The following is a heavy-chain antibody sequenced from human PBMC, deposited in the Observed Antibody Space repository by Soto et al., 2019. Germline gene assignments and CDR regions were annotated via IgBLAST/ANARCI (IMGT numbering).Heavy chain of an antibody. D-gene: IGHD6-6*01. J-gene: IGHJ5*02. CDR1: GGSFSGYY. CDR2: SNHSGST. V-gene: IGHV4-34*01. CDR3: AREGRLSIWFDP. Sequence: QVQLQQWGAGLLKPSETLSLTCAVYGGSFSGYYWSWIRQPPGKGLEWMGESNHSGSTNYNPSLKSRVTISVDTSKNQFSLKLSSVTAAAAAVYYCAREGRLSIWFDPWGQGTLVTVSS.